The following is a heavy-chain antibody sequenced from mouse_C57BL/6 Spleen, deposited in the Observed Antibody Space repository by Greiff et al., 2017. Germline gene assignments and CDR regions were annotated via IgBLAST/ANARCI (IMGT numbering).Heavy chain of an antibody. D-gene: IGHD2-5*01. J-gene: IGHJ4*01. Sequence: EVQRVESGGGLVKPGGSLKLSCAASGFTFSDYGMHWVRQAPEKGLEWVAYISSGSSTIYYADTVKGRFTISRDNAKNTLFLQMTSLRSEDTAMYYCACSLYSSNYVWSMDYWGQGTSVTVSS. V-gene: IGHV5-17*01. CDR3: ACSLYSSNYVWSMDY. CDR1: GFTFSDYG. CDR2: ISSGSSTI.